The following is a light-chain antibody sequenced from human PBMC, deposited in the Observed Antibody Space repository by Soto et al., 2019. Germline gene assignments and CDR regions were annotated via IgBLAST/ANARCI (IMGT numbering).Light chain of an antibody. J-gene: IGKJ4*01. CDR3: QQSYNTPLT. CDR1: QSISSY. CDR2: AAS. Sequence: DIQMTQSPSSLSASVGDRVTITCRASQSISSYLNWYQQKPGKAPKLLIYAASSLQSGVPSRFSGSGSGTDFTLTISSLQLEDFATFYCQQSYNTPLTFGGGTKVDIK. V-gene: IGKV1-39*01.